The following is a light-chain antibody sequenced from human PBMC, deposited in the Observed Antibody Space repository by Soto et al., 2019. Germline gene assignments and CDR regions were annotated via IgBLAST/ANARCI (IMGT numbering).Light chain of an antibody. V-gene: IGLV4-69*01. Sequence: QLVLTQSPSASASLGASVKLTCTLSSGHSSYSIAWHQQQPEEGPRYLMNLDSDGSHTRGDGIPDRFSGASSGGERYLTISGLQSEDEADYYCQTWGTGYVVFGGGTKLTVL. CDR2: LDSDGSH. J-gene: IGLJ2*01. CDR3: QTWGTGYVV. CDR1: SGHSSYS.